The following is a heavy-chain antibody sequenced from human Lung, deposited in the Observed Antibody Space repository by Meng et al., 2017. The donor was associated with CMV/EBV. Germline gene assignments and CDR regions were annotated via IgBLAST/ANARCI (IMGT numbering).Heavy chain of an antibody. CDR1: GFTFDEYG. Sequence: GESXKISCAASGFTFDEYGMHWVRQTPGKGLEWVAFIRHDGTNKFYGDSVKGRFTISRDNSKNTVSLQMNSLRPEETAIYYCAKDLLLFGGANAHFDSWGQGXQVTVSS. CDR2: IRHDGTNK. CDR3: AKDLLLFGGANAHFDS. J-gene: IGHJ4*02. D-gene: IGHD3-10*01. V-gene: IGHV3-30*02.